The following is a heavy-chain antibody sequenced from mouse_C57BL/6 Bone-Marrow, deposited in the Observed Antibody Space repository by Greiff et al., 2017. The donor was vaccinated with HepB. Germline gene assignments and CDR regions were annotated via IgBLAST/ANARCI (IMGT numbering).Heavy chain of an antibody. CDR2: IWSDGST. D-gene: IGHD1-1*01. V-gene: IGHV2-6-1*01. Sequence: VMLVESGPGLVAPSQRLSITCTVSGFSLTSYGVHWVRQPPGKGLEWLVVIWSDGSTTYNSALKSRLSISKDNSKSQVFLKMNSLQTDDTAMYYCARHRYYGSRGAMDYWGQGTSVTVSS. CDR1: GFSLTSYG. J-gene: IGHJ4*01. CDR3: ARHRYYGSRGAMDY.